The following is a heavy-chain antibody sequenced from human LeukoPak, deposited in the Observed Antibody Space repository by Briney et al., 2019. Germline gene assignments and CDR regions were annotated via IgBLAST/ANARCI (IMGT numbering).Heavy chain of an antibody. CDR2: IWYDGSNK. D-gene: IGHD5-18*01. V-gene: IGHV3-33*01. J-gene: IGHJ4*02. CDR3: GRDRDGYGCGLYYFDY. CDR1: GFTFSSYG. Sequence: GRSLRLSCAASGFTFSSYGMHWVRQAPGKGLEWVAVIWYDGSNKYYADSVKGLFTISRDNSKNTLYLQMNSLRAEDKAVYYCGRDRDGYGCGLYYFDYWGQGTLVTVSS.